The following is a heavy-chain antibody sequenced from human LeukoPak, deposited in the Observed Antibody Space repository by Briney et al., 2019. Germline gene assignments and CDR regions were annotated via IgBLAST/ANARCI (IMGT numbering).Heavy chain of an antibody. CDR3: ARARHGYIYGYRPNELGHFFDY. J-gene: IGHJ4*02. CDR1: GASITSSGYY. CDR2: IYYSGST. Sequence: SETLSLTCTVSGASITSSGYYWGWIRQPPGKGLEWIGSIYYSGSTYYKSSLKSRVTISLDTSKNQFSLKLSSVTAADTAVYYCARARHGYIYGYRPNELGHFFDYWGQGTLVTVSS. V-gene: IGHV4-39*07. D-gene: IGHD5-18*01.